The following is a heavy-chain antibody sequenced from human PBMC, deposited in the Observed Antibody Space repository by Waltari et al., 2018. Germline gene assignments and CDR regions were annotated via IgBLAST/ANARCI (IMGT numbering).Heavy chain of an antibody. D-gene: IGHD6-19*01. Sequence: EVKLVESGGGLVQPGGSLILSCAASGFTFSDNWMHWVRQAPGKGLGWVSRMKSDATIKDYADSVKGRFTISRDNAENTLYLQMNSLRIEDTAIYYCVRGSSGWYGTDFWGQGTLVTVSS. CDR1: GFTFSDNW. CDR3: VRGSSGWYGTDF. V-gene: IGHV3-74*01. J-gene: IGHJ4*02. CDR2: MKSDATIK.